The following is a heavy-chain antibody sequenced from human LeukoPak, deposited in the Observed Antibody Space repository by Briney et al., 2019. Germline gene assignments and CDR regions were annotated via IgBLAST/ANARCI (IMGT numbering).Heavy chain of an antibody. CDR2: INWNAGST. Sequence: PGGSLRLSCAASGFTFDDYGMSWVRQAPGRGLEWVSGINWNAGSTGYADSVKGRFTISRDNAKNSLYLQMNNLRAEDTALYYCARGGSRWYDAFDIWGQGTMVTLSS. V-gene: IGHV3-20*04. CDR3: ARGGSRWYDAFDI. D-gene: IGHD2-15*01. CDR1: GFTFDDYG. J-gene: IGHJ3*02.